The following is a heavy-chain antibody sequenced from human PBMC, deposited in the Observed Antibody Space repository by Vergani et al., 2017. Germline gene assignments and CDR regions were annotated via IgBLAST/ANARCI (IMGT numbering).Heavy chain of an antibody. CDR3: ARNSRSSLSPAFDI. CDR1: GYSFTSYW. J-gene: IGHJ3*02. D-gene: IGHD4-23*01. V-gene: IGHV5-10-1*03. Sequence: EVQLVQCGAEVKKPGESLRISCKGSGYSFTSYWIRWLRQMPGKGLEWLGRIDPSDSHTNYSPSFQGHVTISADKSISTAYLQWSSLKASDTAMYYCARNSRSSLSPAFDIWGQGTMVTVSS. CDR2: IDPSDSHT.